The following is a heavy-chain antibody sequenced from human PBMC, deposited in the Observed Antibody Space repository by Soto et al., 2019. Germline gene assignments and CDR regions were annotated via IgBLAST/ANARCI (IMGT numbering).Heavy chain of an antibody. V-gene: IGHV3-48*01. CDR1: GFIFSDYG. CDR2: ITSTSNNT. Sequence: PGGSLRLSCAASGFIFSDYGMNWARQAPGRGLEWLSHITSTSNNTYYADSVKGRFTISRDNAKNSLYLQMNSLRAEDTAVYYCAKTVVVVAAPDDAFDFWAQRTTVTVSS. J-gene: IGHJ3*01. CDR3: AKTVVVVAAPDDAFDF. D-gene: IGHD2-15*01.